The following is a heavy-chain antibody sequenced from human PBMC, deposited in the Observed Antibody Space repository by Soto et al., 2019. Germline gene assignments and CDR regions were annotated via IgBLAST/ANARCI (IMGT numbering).Heavy chain of an antibody. J-gene: IGHJ6*02. D-gene: IGHD6-19*01. Sequence: PGGSLRLSCAASGFAFSTYGMHWVRQAPGKCLEWVAVIWYDGNNQYYTDSVEGRFTISRDNSHNTLYLQMNSLRAEDTAVYYCARDDIPGIAVATYGMDVWGQGTTLTVSS. V-gene: IGHV3-33*01. CDR1: GFAFSTYG. CDR2: IWYDGNNQ. CDR3: ARDDIPGIAVATYGMDV.